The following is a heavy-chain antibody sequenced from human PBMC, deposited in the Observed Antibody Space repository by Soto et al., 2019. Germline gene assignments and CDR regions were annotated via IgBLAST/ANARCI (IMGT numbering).Heavy chain of an antibody. Sequence: SETLSLTCTVSGGSISSSSYYWGWIRQPPGKGLEWIGSIYYSGSTYYNPSLKSRVTISVDTSKNQFSLKLSSVTAADTAVYYCAQAAAGIVGTRRRNWFDPWGQGTLVTVSS. CDR2: IYYSGST. D-gene: IGHD6-13*01. J-gene: IGHJ5*02. CDR1: GGSISSSSYY. CDR3: AQAAAGIVGTRRRNWFDP. V-gene: IGHV4-39*01.